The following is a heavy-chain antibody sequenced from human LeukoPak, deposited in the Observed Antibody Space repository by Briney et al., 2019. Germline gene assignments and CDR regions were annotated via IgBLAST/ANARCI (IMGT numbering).Heavy chain of an antibody. CDR3: ASSAEYFQH. J-gene: IGHJ1*01. CDR1: AYSFMNYG. Sequence: ASVKVSCKASAYSFMNYGITWVRQAPGQGLEWMGRINPISGGTNYAQKFQGRVTMTRDTSISTAYMELSRLRSDDTAVYYCASSAEYFQHWGQGTLVTVSS. V-gene: IGHV1-2*06. CDR2: INPISGGT.